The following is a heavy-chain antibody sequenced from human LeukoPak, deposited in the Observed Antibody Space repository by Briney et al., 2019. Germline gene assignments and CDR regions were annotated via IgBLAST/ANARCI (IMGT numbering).Heavy chain of an antibody. CDR3: ASGRAVAGLAY. J-gene: IGHJ4*02. CDR1: GYTIIGYY. Sequence: ASVKVSCKASGYTIIGYYMHWVRQATGQGLEWMGWMNPNSGNTGYAQKFQGRVTMTRNTSISTAYMELSSLRSEDTAVYYCASGRAVAGLAYWGQGTLVTVSS. D-gene: IGHD6-19*01. V-gene: IGHV1-8*02. CDR2: MNPNSGNT.